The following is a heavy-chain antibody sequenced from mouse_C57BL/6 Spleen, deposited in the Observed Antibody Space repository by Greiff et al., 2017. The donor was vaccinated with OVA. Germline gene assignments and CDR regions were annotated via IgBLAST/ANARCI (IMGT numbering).Heavy chain of an antibody. Sequence: DVKLVESGGGLVKPGGSLKLSCAASGFTFSSYTMSWVRQTPEKRLEWVATISGGGGNTYYPDSVTGRFTISRDNAKNTLYLEMSSQRSEDTALYYCARQKRLDYWGQGTTRTVSS. CDR3: ARQKRLDY. J-gene: IGHJ2*01. CDR1: GFTFSSYT. CDR2: ISGGGGNT. V-gene: IGHV5-9*01.